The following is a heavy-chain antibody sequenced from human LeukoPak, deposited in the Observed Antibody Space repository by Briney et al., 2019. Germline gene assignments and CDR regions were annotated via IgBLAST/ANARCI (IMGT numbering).Heavy chain of an antibody. J-gene: IGHJ4*02. CDR1: GFTFSPYA. CDR3: ARSCGLLLRCLDY. V-gene: IGHV3-30*14. D-gene: IGHD3-22*01. Sequence: PGGSLRLSCAASGFTFSPYAMHWVRQAPGKGLEWVAVISYDGSNKNYADSVKGRFTISRDSSKNTLYLQMGSLRVEDMAVYYCARSCGLLLRCLDYWGKGPLVTVSS. CDR2: ISYDGSNK.